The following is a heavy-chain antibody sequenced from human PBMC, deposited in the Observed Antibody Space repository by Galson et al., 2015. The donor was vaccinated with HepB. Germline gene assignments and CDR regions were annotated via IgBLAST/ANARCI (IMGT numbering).Heavy chain of an antibody. V-gene: IGHV1-69*13. CDR1: GGTFSSYA. CDR3: ARGRGLGGGRLLYFAY. Sequence: SVKVSCKASGGTFSSYAISWVRQAPGQGLEWMGGIIPIFGTANYAQKFQGRVTITADESTSTAYMELRSLRSDDTAVYYCARGRGLGGGRLLYFAYWGQGTLVTVSS. J-gene: IGHJ4*02. D-gene: IGHD3-16*01. CDR2: IIPIFGTA.